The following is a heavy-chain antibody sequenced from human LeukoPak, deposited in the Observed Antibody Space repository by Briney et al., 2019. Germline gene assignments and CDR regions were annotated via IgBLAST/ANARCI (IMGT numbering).Heavy chain of an antibody. CDR1: GGSISSSSYY. Sequence: SETLSLTCTVSGGSISSSSYYWGWIRQPPGKGLEWIGSIYYSGSTYYNPSLKSRVTISVDTSKNQFSLKLSSVTAADTAVYYCARGTTGYYYYMDVWGKGTTVTVS. J-gene: IGHJ6*03. V-gene: IGHV4-39*07. D-gene: IGHD1-1*01. CDR3: ARGTTGYYYYMDV. CDR2: IYYSGST.